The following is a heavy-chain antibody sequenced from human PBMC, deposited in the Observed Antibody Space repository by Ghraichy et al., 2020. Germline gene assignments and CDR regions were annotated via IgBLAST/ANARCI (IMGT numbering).Heavy chain of an antibody. CDR3: ARGEGFCRGGSCPHVRPWYFDL. D-gene: IGHD2-15*01. Sequence: SETLSLTCAVYGGSFSGYYWSWIRQPPGKGLEWIGEINHSGSTNYNPSLKTGVTISVDTSKNQFSLKLSSVTAADTAVYYCARGEGFCRGGSCPHVRPWYFDLWGRGSLVTVSS. J-gene: IGHJ2*01. V-gene: IGHV4-34*01. CDR1: GGSFSGYY. CDR2: INHSGST.